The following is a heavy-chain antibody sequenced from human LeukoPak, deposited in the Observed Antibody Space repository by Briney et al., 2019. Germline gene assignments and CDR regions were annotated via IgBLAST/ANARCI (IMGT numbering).Heavy chain of an antibody. CDR1: GGTFSSYA. CDR3: ARAALGYCSGGSCYSWGMDV. J-gene: IGHJ6*04. CDR2: IIPIFGTA. V-gene: IGHV1-69*06. D-gene: IGHD2-15*01. Sequence: ASVKVSCKASGGTFSSYAISWVRQAPGQGLEWMGGIIPIFGTANYAQKFQGRVTITADKSTSTAYMELSSLRSEDTAVYYCARAALGYCSGGSCYSWGMDVWGKGTTVTVSS.